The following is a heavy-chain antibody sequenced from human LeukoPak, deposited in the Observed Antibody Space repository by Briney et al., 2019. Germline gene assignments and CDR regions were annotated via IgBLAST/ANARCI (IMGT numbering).Heavy chain of an antibody. CDR2: ISSSSSYI. D-gene: IGHD3-22*01. CDR1: GFTFSSYS. Sequence: GGSLRLSCAASGFTFSSYSMNWVRQAPGKGLEWVSSISSSSSYIYYADSVKGRFTISRDNANNSLYLQMNSLRAEDTAVYYCARANYYDSSGYTYYYYMDVWGKGTTVTISS. CDR3: ARANYYDSSGYTYYYYMDV. V-gene: IGHV3-21*01. J-gene: IGHJ6*03.